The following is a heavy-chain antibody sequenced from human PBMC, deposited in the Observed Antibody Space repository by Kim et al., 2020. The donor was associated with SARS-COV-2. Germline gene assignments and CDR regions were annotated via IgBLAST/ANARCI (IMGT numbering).Heavy chain of an antibody. V-gene: IGHV3-7*03. D-gene: IGHD3-10*01. CDR3: ARAGYGVFYYYGMDV. Sequence: GGSLRLSCAASGFIFSSYWMSWVRQAPGKGLEWVANIKQDGSEKYYVDSVKGRFTISRDNAKNSLYLQMNSLRAEDTAVYYCARAGYGVFYYYGMDVWGQGTTVTVPS. CDR2: IKQDGSEK. CDR1: GFIFSSYW. J-gene: IGHJ6*02.